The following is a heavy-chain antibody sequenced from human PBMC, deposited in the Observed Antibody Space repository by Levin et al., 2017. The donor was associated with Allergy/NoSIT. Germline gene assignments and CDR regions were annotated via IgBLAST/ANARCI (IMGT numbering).Heavy chain of an antibody. D-gene: IGHD4-17*01. Sequence: PGGSLRLSCAASGFTFSSYGMHWVRQAPGKGLEWVAVISYDGSNKYYADSVKGRFTISRDNAKNTLYLQMNSLRAEDTAVYYCAKDRVTTVTGGGWDYWGQGTLVTVSS. V-gene: IGHV3-30*18. J-gene: IGHJ4*02. CDR1: GFTFSSYG. CDR3: AKDRVTTVTGGGWDY. CDR2: ISYDGSNK.